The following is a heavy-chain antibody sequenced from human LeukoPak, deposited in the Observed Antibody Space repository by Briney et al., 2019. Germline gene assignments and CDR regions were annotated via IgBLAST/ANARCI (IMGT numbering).Heavy chain of an antibody. V-gene: IGHV4-39*01. CDR1: GGSISSSSYY. J-gene: IGHJ5*02. CDR2: IYYSGST. CDR3: ARCPGFDP. Sequence: SETLSLTCTVSGGSISSSSYYWGWIRQPPGKGLEWIGSIYYSGSTYYNPSLKSRVTISVDTSKNQFSLKLSSVTAADTAVYYCARCPGFDPWGQGTLVTVSS.